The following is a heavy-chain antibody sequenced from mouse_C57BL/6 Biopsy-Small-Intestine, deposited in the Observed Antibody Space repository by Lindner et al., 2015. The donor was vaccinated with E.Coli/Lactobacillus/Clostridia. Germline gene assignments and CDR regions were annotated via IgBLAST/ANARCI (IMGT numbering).Heavy chain of an antibody. D-gene: IGHD2-2*01. V-gene: IGHV5-17*01. J-gene: IGHJ4*01. CDR1: GFTFSDYG. CDR3: TRWGLRPFYAMDY. CDR2: ISSGGSTI. Sequence: VQLQESGGGLVKPGGSLKLSCAASGFTFSDYGMHWVRQAPEKGLEWVAYISSGGSTIYYADTVKGRFTISRDNAKNTLFLQMTSLRSEDTAMYFCTRWGLRPFYAMDYWGQGTSVTVSS.